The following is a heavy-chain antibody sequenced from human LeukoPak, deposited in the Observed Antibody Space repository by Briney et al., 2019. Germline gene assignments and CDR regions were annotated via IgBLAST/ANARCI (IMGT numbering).Heavy chain of an antibody. V-gene: IGHV3-30*02. J-gene: IGHJ6*03. Sequence: GGSLRLSCAASGFTFSCYGMHWVRQAPGKGLEWVAFIRYDGSNKYYADSVKGRFTISRDNSKNTLYLQMNSLRAEDTAVYYCAKSGSGSQYYYMDVWGKGTTVTISS. D-gene: IGHD3-10*01. CDR1: GFTFSCYG. CDR2: IRYDGSNK. CDR3: AKSGSGSQYYYMDV.